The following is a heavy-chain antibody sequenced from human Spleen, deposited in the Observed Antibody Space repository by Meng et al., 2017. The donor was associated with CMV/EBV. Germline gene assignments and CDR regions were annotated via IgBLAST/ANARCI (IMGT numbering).Heavy chain of an antibody. J-gene: IGHJ4*02. CDR1: GGSISSYY. D-gene: IGHD6-19*01. CDR2: IYTSGST. Sequence: QESCPGLLMPSATLSLTRIVPGGSISSYYWSWIRQPAGKGLEWIGRIYTSGSTNYNPSLKSRVTISVDTSKNQFSLKLSSVTAADTAVYYCARVGIAVAGSGSFDYWGQGTLVTVSS. CDR3: ARVGIAVAGSGSFDY. V-gene: IGHV4-4*07.